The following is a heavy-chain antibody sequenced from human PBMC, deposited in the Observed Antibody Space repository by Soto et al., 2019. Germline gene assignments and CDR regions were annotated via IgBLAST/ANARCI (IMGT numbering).Heavy chain of an antibody. D-gene: IGHD2-2*01. CDR3: ARDTRVKFDY. CDR2: IYYSGST. CDR1: GGSISSGDYY. J-gene: IGHJ4*02. V-gene: IGHV4-30-4*01. Sequence: QVQLQESGPGLVKPSQTLSLTCTVSGGSISSGDYYWSWIRQPPGKVLEWIGYIYYSGSTYYNPSIKCRVTLSLETSKIQFSLKLSSVTAADTAGYYCARDTRVKFDYWGQGTLVTVSS.